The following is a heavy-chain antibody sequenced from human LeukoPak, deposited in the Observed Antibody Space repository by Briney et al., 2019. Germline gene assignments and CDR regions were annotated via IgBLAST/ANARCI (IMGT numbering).Heavy chain of an antibody. J-gene: IGHJ4*02. V-gene: IGHV4-59*01. CDR1: GGSISSYY. CDR3: AKESFHAHSGGFDY. Sequence: PSETLSLTCTVSGGSISSYYWSWIRQPPGKGLEWIGYIYYSGSTNYNPSLKSRVTISVDTSKNQFSLKLSSVTAADTAVYYCAKESFHAHSGGFDYWGQGTLVTVSS. CDR2: IYYSGST. D-gene: IGHD6-25*01.